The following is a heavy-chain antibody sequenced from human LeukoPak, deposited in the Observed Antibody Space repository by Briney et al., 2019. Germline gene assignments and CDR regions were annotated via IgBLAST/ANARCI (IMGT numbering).Heavy chain of an antibody. J-gene: IGHJ4*02. CDR3: ARGGYACANGLCHDY. CDR1: GFTFSNYA. CDR2: ISSSSSSI. V-gene: IGHV3-21*01. D-gene: IGHD2-8*01. Sequence: GGSLRLSCAASGFTFSNYAMNWVRQAPGKGLEWVSLISSSSSSIYYTDSVKGRFTTSRDNAKNSLYLQMNSLRAEDTAVYYCARGGYACANGLCHDYWGQGTLVTVSS.